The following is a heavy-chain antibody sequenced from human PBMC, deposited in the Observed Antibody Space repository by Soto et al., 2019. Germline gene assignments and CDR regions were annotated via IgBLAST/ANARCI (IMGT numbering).Heavy chain of an antibody. CDR1: GYTFTSYG. CDR3: ARDRCTTDKCYTHHFDV. V-gene: IGHV1-18*04. D-gene: IGHD2-8*01. CDR2: MSVYTANT. Sequence: QVQLVQSGGEVTKPGASVKVSCKSSGYTFTSYGVSWVRQAPGQGLEWLGWMSVYTANTKQAQKFQDRVTLTTEASTSTAYLELRNLRSDDTAVYYCARDRCTTDKCYTHHFDVWGQGTTVTVSS. J-gene: IGHJ6*02.